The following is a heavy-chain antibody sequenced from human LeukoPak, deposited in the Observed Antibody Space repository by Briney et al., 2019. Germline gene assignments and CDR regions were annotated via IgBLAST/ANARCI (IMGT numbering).Heavy chain of an antibody. V-gene: IGHV1-2*02. CDR3: ARDYYGSGTYYKDY. CDR1: GYTFTAYY. Sequence: ASVKVSCKASGYTFTAYYLHWVRQAPGQGLEWMGWVHPNSGGTNYAQNFQGRVSMTTDTSISTVYMELSRLRSDDTAVYYCARDYYGSGTYYKDYWGQGTLVTVSS. J-gene: IGHJ4*02. D-gene: IGHD3-10*01. CDR2: VHPNSGGT.